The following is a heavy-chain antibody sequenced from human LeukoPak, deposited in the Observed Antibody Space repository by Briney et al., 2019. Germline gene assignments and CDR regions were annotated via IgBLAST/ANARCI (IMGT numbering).Heavy chain of an antibody. D-gene: IGHD1-1*01. J-gene: IGHJ4*02. CDR3: ARATLEYYFDY. CDR1: GYTFTSYG. V-gene: IGHV1-18*01. Sequence: GASVKVSCKASGYTFTSYGISWVRQAPGQGLEWMGWISAYNGNTNYAQKFQGRVTMTRDTSISTAYMELSRLRSDDTAVYYCARATLEYYFDYWGQGTLVTVSS. CDR2: ISAYNGNT.